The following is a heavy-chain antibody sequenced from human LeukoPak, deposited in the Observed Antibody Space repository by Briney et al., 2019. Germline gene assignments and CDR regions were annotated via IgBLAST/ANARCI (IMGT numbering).Heavy chain of an antibody. Sequence: PSETLSLTCTVSGGSISNSSYYWGWVRQPPGKALEWIGNIFYSGSTYYSPSLKSRVTISLDTSRNQFSLKLRSVTAADTAIYYCAKHYMGSSYNRALDYWGQGTLVTVSS. J-gene: IGHJ4*02. CDR1: GGSISNSSYY. CDR3: AKHYMGSSYNRALDY. V-gene: IGHV4-39*01. CDR2: IFYSGST. D-gene: IGHD3-10*01.